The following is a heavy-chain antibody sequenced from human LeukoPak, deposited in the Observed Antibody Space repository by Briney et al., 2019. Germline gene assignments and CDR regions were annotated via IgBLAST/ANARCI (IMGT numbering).Heavy chain of an antibody. D-gene: IGHD2-2*01. CDR1: GYTFTSYG. J-gene: IGHJ6*02. V-gene: IGHV1-18*01. CDR2: ISAYSGNT. CDR3: ARGATSHFYYYGMDV. Sequence: GASVKVSCKASGYTFTSYGISWVRQAPGQGLEWMGWISAYSGNTNYAQKLQGRVTMTTDTSTSTAYMELRSLRSDDTAVYYCARGATSHFYYYGMDVWGQGTTVTVSS.